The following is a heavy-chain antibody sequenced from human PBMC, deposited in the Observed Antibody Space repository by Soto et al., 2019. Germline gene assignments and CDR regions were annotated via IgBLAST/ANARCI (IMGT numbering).Heavy chain of an antibody. Sequence: EVQLLESGGGLVQPGGSLRLSCAASGFTVNNHAMHWVRQAPGEGLEWVSGFAGDFINTRYADSVRGRFTISRDTSKNTLSLQMDSLRVEDTAVYYCAKDHPSDGYHVGSFDYWGQGIQVTVSS. CDR3: AKDHPSDGYHVGSFDY. D-gene: IGHD5-18*01. J-gene: IGHJ4*02. CDR1: GFTVNNHA. CDR2: FAGDFINT. V-gene: IGHV3-23*01.